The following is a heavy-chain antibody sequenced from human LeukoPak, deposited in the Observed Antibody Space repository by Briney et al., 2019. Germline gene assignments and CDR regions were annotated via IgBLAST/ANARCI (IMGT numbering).Heavy chain of an antibody. CDR1: GGSFSGYY. CDR3: ARGRSSGRTYYYYYYMDV. D-gene: IGHD6-19*01. CDR2: INHSGST. J-gene: IGHJ6*03. Sequence: PSETLSLTCAVYGGSFSGYYWSWIRQPPGKGLEWIGEINHSGSTNYNPSLKSRVTISVDTSKNQFSLKLSSVTAADTAVYYCARGRSSGRTYYYYYYMDVWGEGTTVTVSS. V-gene: IGHV4-34*01.